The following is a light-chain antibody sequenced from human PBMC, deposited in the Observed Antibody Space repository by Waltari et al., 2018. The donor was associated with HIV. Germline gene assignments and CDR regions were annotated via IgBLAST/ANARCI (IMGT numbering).Light chain of an antibody. CDR2: EVS. CDR1: SSDVGCYNY. CDR3: SSYAGSNNFGV. J-gene: IGLJ2*01. Sequence: QSALTQPPSASGSPGQSVTISCTGTSSDVGCYNYVSCYQQHPGKAPKLMIYEVSKRPSGVPDRFSGSKSGNTASLTVSGLQAEDEADYYCSSYAGSNNFGVFGGGTKLTVL. V-gene: IGLV2-8*01.